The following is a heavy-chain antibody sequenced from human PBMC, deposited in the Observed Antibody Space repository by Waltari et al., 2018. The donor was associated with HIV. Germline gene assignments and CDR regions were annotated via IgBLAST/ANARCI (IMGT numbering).Heavy chain of an antibody. CDR2: INPDGHTT. CDR3: AREGSGSFWNY. V-gene: IGHV3-7*01. D-gene: IGHD1-26*01. CDR1: GFTLSNFW. Sequence: EVQLVESGGGLAQPGESLTLTCAISGFTLSNFWMTLVRQASGKGAEWDANINPDGHTTYYVASVKGRFTISRDNAKKSLYLHMNSLRIEDTGTYFCAREGSGSFWNYWGQGTRVTVS. J-gene: IGHJ4*02.